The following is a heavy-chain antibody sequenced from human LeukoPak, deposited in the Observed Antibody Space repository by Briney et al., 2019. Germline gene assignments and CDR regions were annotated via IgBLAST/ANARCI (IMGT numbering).Heavy chain of an antibody. CDR3: ARSLQFELHYFDY. V-gene: IGHV1-46*01. CDR2: INPSGGST. Sequence: ASVKVSCKASGYIFTSYFMHWVRQAPGQGLEWMGLINPSGGSTRYAQKFQGRVTMTRDMSTSTVYMELSSLRSDDTAVYYCARSLQFELHYFDYWGQGTLVTVSS. CDR1: GYIFTSYF. J-gene: IGHJ4*02. D-gene: IGHD5-24*01.